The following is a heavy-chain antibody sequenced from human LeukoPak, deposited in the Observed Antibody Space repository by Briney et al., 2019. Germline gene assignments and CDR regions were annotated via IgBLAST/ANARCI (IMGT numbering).Heavy chain of an antibody. CDR3: ARDATRGIGGSYDLDF. J-gene: IGHJ4*02. CDR1: GYNFSSYY. V-gene: IGHV1-46*01. CDR2: LNLSRGTT. D-gene: IGHD3-16*01. Sequence: GASVKLSCKASGYNFSSYYIQWVRQDPGQGLEWMGLLNLSRGTTAYAPKFQGRVTMTRDTSSNTVYMELRGLRSDDTAIYYCARDATRGIGGSYDLDFWGQGSLVTVSS.